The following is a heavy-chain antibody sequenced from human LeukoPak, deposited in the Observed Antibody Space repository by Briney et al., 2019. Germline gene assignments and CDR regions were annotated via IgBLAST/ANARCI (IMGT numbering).Heavy chain of an antibody. Sequence: SETLSLTCTVSGGSISSSSYYWGWIRQPPGKGLEWIGSIYYSGSTYNPSLKSRVTISVDTSKKQFSLNLSSVTAADTAVYYCAGLIRPGWFDPWGQGTLVTVSS. V-gene: IGHV4-39*01. CDR3: AGLIRPGWFDP. D-gene: IGHD1-14*01. CDR1: GGSISSSSYY. J-gene: IGHJ5*02. CDR2: IYYSGST.